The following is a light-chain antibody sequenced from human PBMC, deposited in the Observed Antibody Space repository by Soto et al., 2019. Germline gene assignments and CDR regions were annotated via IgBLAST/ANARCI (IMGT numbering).Light chain of an antibody. V-gene: IGLV2-11*01. CDR2: DVS. CDR1: GSDVGAYNY. Sequence: QSALTQPRSVSGSPGQSVTISCTGTGSDVGAYNYVSWYQQHPGKAPKFIIYDVSKRTSGVPDRFSGSKSGNTASLTITGLQAEDEAEYYCCSYEGIPYVFGTGTKLTVL. CDR3: CSYEGIPYV. J-gene: IGLJ1*01.